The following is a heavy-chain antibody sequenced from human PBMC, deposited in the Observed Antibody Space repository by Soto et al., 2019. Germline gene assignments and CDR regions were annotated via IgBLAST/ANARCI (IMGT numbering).Heavy chain of an antibody. CDR3: ARDSQGPYYYYGMDA. CDR2: ISSSSSTI. J-gene: IGHJ6*02. V-gene: IGHV3-48*02. Sequence: EVQLVESGGGLVQPGGSLRLSCAASGFTFSSYSMNWVRQAPGKGLEWVSYISSSSSTIYYADSVKGRFTISRDNAKNSLYLQMNSLRDEDTAVYYCARDSQGPYYYYGMDAWGQGTTVTVSS. CDR1: GFTFSSYS.